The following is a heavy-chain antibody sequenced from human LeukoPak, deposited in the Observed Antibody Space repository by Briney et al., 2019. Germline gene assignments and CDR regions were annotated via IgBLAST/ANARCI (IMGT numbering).Heavy chain of an antibody. CDR3: ARKHYYDSSGFFPPMDY. CDR1: GFTFSTYS. CDR2: ISSSGSTV. J-gene: IGHJ4*02. Sequence: PGGSLRLSCAASGFTFSTYSMNWVRQAPGKGLEWVSHISSSGSTVYYADSVKGRLTISRDNAKNSLYLQMNSLRAEDTAVYYCARKHYYDSSGFFPPMDYWGQGTLVTVSS. D-gene: IGHD3-22*01. V-gene: IGHV3-48*01.